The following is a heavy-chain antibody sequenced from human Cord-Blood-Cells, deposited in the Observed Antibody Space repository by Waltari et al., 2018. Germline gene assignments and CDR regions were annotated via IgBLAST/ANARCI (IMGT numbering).Heavy chain of an antibody. D-gene: IGHD1-26*01. Sequence: QVHLVESGGGVVQPGRSVSVSCAASRYSFSCDAMHWGREAPGKGLEWVAVISYDGSNKYYADSVKGRFTISRDNSKNTLYLQINSLRAEDTAVYYCARAPGWGYWGQGTLVTVSS. CDR3: ARAPGWGY. J-gene: IGHJ4*02. V-gene: IGHV3-30-3*01. CDR1: RYSFSCDA. CDR2: ISYDGSNK.